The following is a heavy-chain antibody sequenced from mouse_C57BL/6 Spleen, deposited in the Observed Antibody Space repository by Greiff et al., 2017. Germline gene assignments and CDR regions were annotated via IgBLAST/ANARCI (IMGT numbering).Heavy chain of an antibody. D-gene: IGHD1-1*01. V-gene: IGHV1-22*01. Sequence: EVQLQQSGPELVKPGASVKMSCKASGYTFTDYNMHWVKQSHGQSLEWIGYINPNNGGTSYNQKFKGKATLTVNKSSSTAYMELRSLTSEDSAVXYCARKDYGPYYFDYWGQGTTLTVSS. CDR3: ARKDYGPYYFDY. CDR1: GYTFTDYN. CDR2: INPNNGGT. J-gene: IGHJ2*01.